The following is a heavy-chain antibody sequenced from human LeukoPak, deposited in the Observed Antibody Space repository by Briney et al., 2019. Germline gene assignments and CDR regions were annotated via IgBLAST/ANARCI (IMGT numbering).Heavy chain of an antibody. CDR2: ISWNSGSI. J-gene: IGHJ4*02. V-gene: IGHV3-9*01. Sequence: PGRSLRLSCAASGFTFDDYAMHWVRQAPGKGLEWVSGISWNSGSIGYADSVKGRFTISRDNAKNSLYLQMNSLRAEDTVLYYCAKDRSGWLQSLFDYWGQGTLVTVSS. CDR3: AKDRSGWLQSLFDY. CDR1: GFTFDDYA. D-gene: IGHD5-24*01.